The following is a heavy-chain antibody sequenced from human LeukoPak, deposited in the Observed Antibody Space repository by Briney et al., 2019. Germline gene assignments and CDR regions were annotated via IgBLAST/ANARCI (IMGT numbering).Heavy chain of an antibody. J-gene: IGHJ2*01. Sequence: GESLKISCKGSGYTFFTYWIGWVRQMPGKGLEWMGIIYPGDSDTRYSPSFQGQVTISADKSIRTAYLQWSSLKASDTAIYYWARPSTTVDWYFDLWGRGTLVTVSS. V-gene: IGHV5-51*01. CDR1: GYTFFTYW. CDR3: ARPSTTVDWYFDL. D-gene: IGHD4-17*01. CDR2: IYPGDSDT.